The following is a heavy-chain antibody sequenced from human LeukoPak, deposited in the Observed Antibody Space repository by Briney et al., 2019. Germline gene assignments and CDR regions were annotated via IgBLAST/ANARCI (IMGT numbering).Heavy chain of an antibody. Sequence: PSETLSLTCTVSGGSISFYYWSWIRQPPGKGLEWIGYIYYTGSTNYNPSLKSRVTISVDTSKNQFSLKLSSVTAADTAVYYCARPVSGSYHAFDIWGQGTMVTVSS. CDR2: IYYTGST. CDR3: ARPVSGSYHAFDI. D-gene: IGHD1-26*01. V-gene: IGHV4-59*01. CDR1: GGSISFYY. J-gene: IGHJ3*02.